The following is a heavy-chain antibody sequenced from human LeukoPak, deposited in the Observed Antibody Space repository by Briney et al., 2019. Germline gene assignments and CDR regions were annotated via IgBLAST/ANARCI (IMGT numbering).Heavy chain of an antibody. V-gene: IGHV3-21*01. CDR1: GFTFSSYS. J-gene: IGHJ5*02. CDR3: ARDPSSSWYSNNWFDP. D-gene: IGHD6-13*01. Sequence: KPGGSLRLSCAASGFTFSSYSMNWVRQAPGKGLVWVSSISSSSSYIYYAVSVKGRFTISRDNAKNSLYLQMNSLRAEDTAVYYCARDPSSSWYSNNWFDPWGQGTLVTVSS. CDR2: ISSSSSYI.